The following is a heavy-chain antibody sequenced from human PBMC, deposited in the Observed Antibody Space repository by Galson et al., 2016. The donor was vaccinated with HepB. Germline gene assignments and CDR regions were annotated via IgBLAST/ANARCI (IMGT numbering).Heavy chain of an antibody. J-gene: IGHJ4*02. CDR1: GFTFTTYA. V-gene: IGHV3-23*01. Sequence: SLRLSCAVSGFTFTTYAMSRVRQAPGKGLEWASRLSNRGGSTYYADCVKGRFTISRDNSKNTLYLQMNSLRAEDTAVYYCAKGGYFDWFDYWGQGTLATVSS. CDR2: LSNRGGST. CDR3: AKGGYFDWFDY. D-gene: IGHD3-9*01.